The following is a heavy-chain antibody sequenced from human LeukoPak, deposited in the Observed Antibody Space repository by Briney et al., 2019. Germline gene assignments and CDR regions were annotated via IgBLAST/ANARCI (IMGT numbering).Heavy chain of an antibody. V-gene: IGHV3-30*18. J-gene: IGHJ4*02. CDR1: GFTFSSYG. CDR3: AKVYYYDRDPHDY. CDR2: ISYDGSNK. D-gene: IGHD3-22*01. Sequence: GGSLRLSCAASGFTFSSYGMHWVRQAPGKGLEWVAVISYDGSNKYYADSVKGRFTISRDNSKNTPYLQMNSLRAEDTAVYYCAKVYYYDRDPHDYWGQGTLVTVSS.